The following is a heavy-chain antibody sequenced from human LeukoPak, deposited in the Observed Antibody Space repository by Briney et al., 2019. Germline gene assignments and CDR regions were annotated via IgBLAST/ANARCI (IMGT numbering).Heavy chain of an antibody. D-gene: IGHD3-9*01. CDR3: ARDDILTGHPTYYYYYMDV. CDR2: ISSSSSYI. CDR1: GFTFSSYS. J-gene: IGHJ6*03. Sequence: GGSLRLSCAASGFTFSSYSMNWVRQASGKGLEWVSSISSSSSYIYYADSVKGRFTIPRDNAKNSLYLQMNSLRAEDTAVYYCARDDILTGHPTYYYYYMDVWGKGTTVTVSS. V-gene: IGHV3-21*01.